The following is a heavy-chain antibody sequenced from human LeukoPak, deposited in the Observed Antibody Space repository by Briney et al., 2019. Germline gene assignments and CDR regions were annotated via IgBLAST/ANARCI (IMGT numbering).Heavy chain of an antibody. J-gene: IGHJ4*02. Sequence: GGSLRLSCAASGFTFSSYSMNWVRQAPGKGLEWVSSISSSSYIYYADSVKGRFTISRDNAKNSLYLQMNSLRAEDTAVYYCARRTDGGNFDYWGQGTLVTVSS. D-gene: IGHD2-8*02. CDR1: GFTFSSYS. V-gene: IGHV3-21*01. CDR3: ARRTDGGNFDY. CDR2: ISSSSYI.